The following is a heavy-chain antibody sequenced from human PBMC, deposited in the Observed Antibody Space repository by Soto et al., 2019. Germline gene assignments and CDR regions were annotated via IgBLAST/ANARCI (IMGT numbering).Heavy chain of an antibody. J-gene: IGHJ6*04. CDR1: GFSVSSNY. CDR2: TYSGGST. V-gene: IGHV3-53*04. Sequence: HLVESGGGLVQPGGSLRLSCVASGFSVSSNYMSWVRRAPGKGLEWASLTYSGGSTYYTDSVKGRFTVSRHDSENTLYLQMNNLRVEDTAVYYCARASVVWGKGTTVTVSA. CDR3: ARASVV.